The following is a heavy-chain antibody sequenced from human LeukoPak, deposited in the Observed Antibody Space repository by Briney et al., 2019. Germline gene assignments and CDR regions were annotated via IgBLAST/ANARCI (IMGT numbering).Heavy chain of an antibody. Sequence: PGGSLRLSCTASGFTFGDYAMSWVRQAPGKGLEWVGFIRSKAYGGTTEYAASVKGRFTISRDDSKSIAYLQMNSLKTEDTAVYYCTRDPPYYYGSGSFGNYYFDYWGQGTLVTVSS. J-gene: IGHJ4*02. CDR2: IRSKAYGGTT. CDR3: TRDPPYYYGSGSFGNYYFDY. D-gene: IGHD3-10*01. CDR1: GFTFGDYA. V-gene: IGHV3-49*04.